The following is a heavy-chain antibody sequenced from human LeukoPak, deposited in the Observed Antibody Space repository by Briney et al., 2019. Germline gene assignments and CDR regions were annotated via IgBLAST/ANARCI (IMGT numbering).Heavy chain of an antibody. J-gene: IGHJ4*02. CDR2: ITGSGGSV. CDR1: GSTFSSYA. D-gene: IGHD5-18*01. V-gene: IGHV3-23*01. Sequence: PGGSLRLSCGASGSTFSSYAMSWVRQAPGKGLEWVSVITGSGGSVYFADSVKGRFTISRDNSKNTLYLQMSSLRAEDTAVYYCAKLNYTYGPQQTLDYWGQGTLVTVSS. CDR3: AKLNYTYGPQQTLDY.